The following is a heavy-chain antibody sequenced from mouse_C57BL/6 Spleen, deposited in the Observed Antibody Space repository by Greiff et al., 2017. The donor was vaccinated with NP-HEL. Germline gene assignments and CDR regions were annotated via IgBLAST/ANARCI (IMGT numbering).Heavy chain of an antibody. D-gene: IGHD1-1*01. V-gene: IGHV1-26*01. CDR1: GYTFTDYY. CDR3: ARGITTVVATYFDY. Sequence: EVQLQQSGPELVKPGASVKISCKASGYTFTDYYMNWVKQSHGKSLEWIGAINPNNGGTSYNQKFKGKATLTVDKSSSTAYMELRSLTSEDSAVYYCARGITTVVATYFDYWGQGTTLTVSS. J-gene: IGHJ2*01. CDR2: INPNNGGT.